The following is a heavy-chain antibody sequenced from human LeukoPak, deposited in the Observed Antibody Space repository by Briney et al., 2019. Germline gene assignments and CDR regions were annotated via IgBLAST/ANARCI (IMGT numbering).Heavy chain of an antibody. CDR2: IKQDGSEK. V-gene: IGHV3-7*01. J-gene: IGHJ4*02. D-gene: IGHD3-22*01. CDR1: VFTISSYW. Sequence: GGSLRLSCAASVFTISSYWMSWVRQAPGKGLEWAANIKQDGSEKYYVDSVKGRFTISRDNAKNSLYLQMNSLRAEDTAVYYCARSPPEANYYDSSGFDYWGQGTLVTVSS. CDR3: ARSPPEANYYDSSGFDY.